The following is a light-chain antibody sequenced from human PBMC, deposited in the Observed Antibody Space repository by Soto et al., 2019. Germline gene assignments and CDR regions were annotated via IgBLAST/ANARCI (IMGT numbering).Light chain of an antibody. V-gene: IGLV1-40*01. CDR3: QSYDTSLSGYVV. Sequence: QYVLTQPPSVSGDPGQRVTISCTGSSSNIGAGYDVHWYQQLPGTAPKLLIYGNNKRPSGVPDRFSGSKSGTSGSLAITGLQAEDEADYYCQSYDTSLSGYVVFGGGTKLTVL. J-gene: IGLJ2*01. CDR2: GNN. CDR1: SSNIGAGYD.